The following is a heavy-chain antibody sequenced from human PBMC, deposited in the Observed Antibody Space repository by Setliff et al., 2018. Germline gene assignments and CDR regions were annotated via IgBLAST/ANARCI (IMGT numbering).Heavy chain of an antibody. CDR3: ARMSGFLYLDV. V-gene: IGHV4-61*09. D-gene: IGHD3-3*01. Sequence: PSETLSLTCTVSGDSISSRRNYWGWFRQPAGKELEWIGQIYTSWSTNYNPSLKSRVTISLDTSKNQFSLSLTSVTAEDTAVYYCARMSGFLYLDVWGNGTTVTVSS. CDR2: IYTSWST. J-gene: IGHJ6*03. CDR1: GDSISSRRNY.